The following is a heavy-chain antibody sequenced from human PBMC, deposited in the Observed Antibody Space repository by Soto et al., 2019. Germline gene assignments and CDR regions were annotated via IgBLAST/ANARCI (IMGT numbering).Heavy chain of an antibody. CDR1: GFTFSSYA. CDR3: AKEAIVVVPAARTSHGMDV. J-gene: IGHJ6*02. Sequence: GGSLRLTCAASGFTFSSYAMSWVRQAPGKGLEWVSAISGSGGSTYYADSVKGRFTISRDNAKNTLYLQMNSLRGEDTAVYYCAKEAIVVVPAARTSHGMDVWGQGTTVTVSS. D-gene: IGHD2-2*01. V-gene: IGHV3-23*01. CDR2: ISGSGGST.